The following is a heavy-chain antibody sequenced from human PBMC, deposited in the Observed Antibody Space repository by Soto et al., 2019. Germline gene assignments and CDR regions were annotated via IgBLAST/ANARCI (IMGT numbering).Heavy chain of an antibody. J-gene: IGHJ4*02. CDR3: TRHRSDY. Sequence: GGSLRLSCAASGFIFSDAAMHWVRQASGKGLEWVGRIRSKTYNYATAYAASVEGRFTISRDDSKNTAYLQMNSLKTEDTAVYYCTRHRSDYWGQGNMVTVSS. V-gene: IGHV3-73*01. CDR2: IRSKTYNYAT. CDR1: GFIFSDAA.